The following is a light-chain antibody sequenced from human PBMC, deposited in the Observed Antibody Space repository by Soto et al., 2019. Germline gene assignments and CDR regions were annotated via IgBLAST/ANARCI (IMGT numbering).Light chain of an antibody. CDR1: QSIHTS. J-gene: IGKJ5*01. Sequence: VFTQSPSTLSLSPGERATLSCRSSQSIHTSLAWYQQQPGQPPRLVVYDSTLRANGVPDRFGGSRSGTEFTLTINNLEPEDFAVYYCQQRNGWPPITFGQGTRLEIK. CDR2: DST. V-gene: IGKV3-11*01. CDR3: QQRNGWPPIT.